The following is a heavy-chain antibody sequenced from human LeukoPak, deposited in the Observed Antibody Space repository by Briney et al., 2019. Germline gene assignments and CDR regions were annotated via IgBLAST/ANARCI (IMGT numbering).Heavy chain of an antibody. Sequence: AETLSLTCTVSGGSISSYNWSWFRQPPGKGLEWIGYIYYSGSTNYNPSLKSRVTISVDTSKNQFSLKLSSVTAADTAVYYCARVGATRLFDYWGQGTLVTVSS. V-gene: IGHV4-59*01. D-gene: IGHD1-26*01. CDR2: IYYSGST. CDR1: GGSISSYN. CDR3: ARVGATRLFDY. J-gene: IGHJ4*02.